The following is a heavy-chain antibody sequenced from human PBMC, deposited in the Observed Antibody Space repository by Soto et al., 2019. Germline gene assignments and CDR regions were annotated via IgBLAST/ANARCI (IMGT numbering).Heavy chain of an antibody. CDR2: VNHSGST. V-gene: IGHV4-34*01. CDR1: GGSFSGYY. J-gene: IGHJ6*02. Sequence: QAQLQQWGAGLLKPSETLSLTCAVYGGSFSGYYWNWIRQPPGKGLEWIGEVNHSGSTNYNPSLKSRVTISEDTSKKQFSLKLSSVTSADTGVYYRARGFTWKEGNGMHVWGQGFTVTVSS. D-gene: IGHD1-1*01. CDR3: ARGFTWKEGNGMHV.